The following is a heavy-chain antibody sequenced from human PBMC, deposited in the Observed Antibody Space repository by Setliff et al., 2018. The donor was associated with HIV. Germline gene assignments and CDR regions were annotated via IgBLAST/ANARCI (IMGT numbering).Heavy chain of an antibody. CDR2: ISYDGSNK. CDR1: GFTFSSYA. D-gene: IGHD3-22*01. CDR3: ARDFLRYDSSGRDDAFDI. V-gene: IGHV3-30-3*01. J-gene: IGHJ3*02. Sequence: GGSLRLSCAASGFTFSSYAMHWVRQAPGKGLEWVAVISYDGSNKYYADSVKGRFTISRDNSKNTLYLQMNSLRAEDTAVYYCARDFLRYDSSGRDDAFDIWGQGTMVTVSS.